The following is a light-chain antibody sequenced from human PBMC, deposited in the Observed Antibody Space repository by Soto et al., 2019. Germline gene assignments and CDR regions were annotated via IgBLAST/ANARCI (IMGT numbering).Light chain of an antibody. CDR1: RRIINY. CDR3: HQLKSYPTST. Sequence: DIQMTQSPSTLSASVGDRVTITWRASRRIINYLALYEQKTWKTTKLLIYAAFTLQSAVPSRFSGSGSGSDSTLTLSSLHPEAFAISVCHQLKSYPTSTFGGGTLLEI. J-gene: IGKJ5*01. V-gene: IGKV1-9*01. CDR2: AAF.